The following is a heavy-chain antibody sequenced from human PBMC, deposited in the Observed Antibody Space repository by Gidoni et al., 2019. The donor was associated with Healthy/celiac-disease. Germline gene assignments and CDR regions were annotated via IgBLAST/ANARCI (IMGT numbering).Heavy chain of an antibody. Sequence: QVKLQESGPGLVKPAGTLSLTCAVPGGAISSSTWWSWVRQPPGQVLEWMGEIYHSGSTNYNPSLKSRVTISVDKSKNQFSLKLSSVTAADTAVYYCARERGDCSGGSCIPFDYWGQGTLVTVSS. CDR2: IYHSGST. V-gene: IGHV4-4*02. J-gene: IGHJ4*02. CDR3: ARERGDCSGGSCIPFDY. CDR1: GGAISSSTW. D-gene: IGHD2-15*01.